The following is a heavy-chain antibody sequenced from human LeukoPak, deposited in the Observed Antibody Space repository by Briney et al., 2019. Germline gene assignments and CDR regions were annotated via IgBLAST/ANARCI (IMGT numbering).Heavy chain of an antibody. D-gene: IGHD2-2*01. V-gene: IGHV5-51*01. CDR1: GXSFTTYC. CDR2: IYPGDSDT. CDR3: ARRQGCSSPSSPPDS. J-gene: IGHJ4*02. Sequence: GESLKISFRGSGXSFTTYCIGWVRQMPGKGLEWMGIIYPGDSDTRYSPSLQGQVTMSADKSINTAYLQWSSLTASDTVMYYCARRQGCSSPSSPPDSWAQETLVTVS.